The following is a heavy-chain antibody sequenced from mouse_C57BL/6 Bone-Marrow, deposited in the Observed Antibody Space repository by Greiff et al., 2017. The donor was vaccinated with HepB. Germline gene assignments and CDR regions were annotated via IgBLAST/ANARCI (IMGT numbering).Heavy chain of an antibody. V-gene: IGHV1-26*01. CDR1: GYTFTDYY. CDR3: ARSYYTFAY. D-gene: IGHD2-12*01. J-gene: IGHJ3*01. Sequence: EVQLQQSGPELVKPGASVKISCKASGYTFTDYYMNWVKQSHGKSLEWIGDINPNNGGTSYNQKFKGKATLTVDKSSSTAYMELRSLTSEDSAVYYCARSYYTFAYWGQGTLVTVSA. CDR2: INPNNGGT.